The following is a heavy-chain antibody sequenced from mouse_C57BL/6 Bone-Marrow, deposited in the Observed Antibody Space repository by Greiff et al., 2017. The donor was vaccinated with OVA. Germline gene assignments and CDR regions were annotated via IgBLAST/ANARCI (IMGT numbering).Heavy chain of an antibody. Sequence: VQLQQPGAELVMPGASVKLSCKASGYTFTSYWMHWVKQRPGQGLEWIGEIDPSDSYTNYNQKFKGKSTLTVDKSSSTAYMQLSSLTSEDSAVYYCARRYGSSYGWFAYWGQGTLVTVSA. CDR2: IDPSDSYT. CDR1: GYTFTSYW. CDR3: ARRYGSSYGWFAY. D-gene: IGHD1-1*01. V-gene: IGHV1-69*01. J-gene: IGHJ3*01.